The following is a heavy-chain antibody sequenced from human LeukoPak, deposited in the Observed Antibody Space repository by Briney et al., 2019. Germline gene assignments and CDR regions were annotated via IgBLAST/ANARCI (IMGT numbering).Heavy chain of an antibody. D-gene: IGHD2-2*01. V-gene: IGHV3-23*01. J-gene: IGHJ6*04. Sequence: GGSLRLSCAASGFTFSSHAMSWVRQAPGKGLEWVSAISGSGGSTYYADSVKGRFTISRDNSKNTLYLQMNSLRAEDTAVYYCAKGGYCSSTSCYGYYYYGMDVWGKGTTVTVSS. CDR2: ISGSGGST. CDR3: AKGGYCSSTSCYGYYYYGMDV. CDR1: GFTFSSHA.